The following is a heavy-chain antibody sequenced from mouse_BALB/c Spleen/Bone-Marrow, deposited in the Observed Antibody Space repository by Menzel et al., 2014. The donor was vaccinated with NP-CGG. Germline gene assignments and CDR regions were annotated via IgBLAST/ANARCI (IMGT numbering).Heavy chain of an antibody. Sequence: DVKLVESGGGLVKPGGSLKLSCAASGFTFSNYGMSWVRQTPDKRLEWVATISSGGSYTYYPDSVKGRFTISRDNAKNTLYLQMSSLKAEDTAMYYCARRDGGPMDYWGQGTSVTVSS. D-gene: IGHD2-3*01. CDR3: ARRDGGPMDY. V-gene: IGHV5-6*03. CDR2: ISSGGSYT. J-gene: IGHJ4*01. CDR1: GFTFSNYG.